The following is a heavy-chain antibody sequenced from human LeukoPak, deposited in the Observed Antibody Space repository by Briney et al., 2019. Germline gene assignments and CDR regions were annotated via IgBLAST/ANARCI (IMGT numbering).Heavy chain of an antibody. CDR3: ARELRFGELLPNWFDP. V-gene: IGHV3-7*01. CDR2: IKQDGSEK. CDR1: GFTFSSYA. J-gene: IGHJ5*02. D-gene: IGHD3-10*01. Sequence: GGSLRLSCAASGFTFSSYAMSWVRQAPGKGLEWVANIKQDGSEKYYVDSVKGRFTISRDNAKNSLYLQMNSLRAEDTAVYYCARELRFGELLPNWFDPWGQGTLVTVSS.